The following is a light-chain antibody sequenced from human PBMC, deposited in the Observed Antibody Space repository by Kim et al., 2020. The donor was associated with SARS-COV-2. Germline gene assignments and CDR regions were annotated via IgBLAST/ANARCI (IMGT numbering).Light chain of an antibody. J-gene: IGLJ3*02. V-gene: IGLV4-69*01. CDR3: QTWGTGIRV. CDR2: LNSDGSH. Sequence: QLVLTQSPSASASLGASVKLTCTLSSGHSSYDIAWHQQRPEKGPRYLMNLNSDGSHSKGDGIPDRFSGSSSGAERYLTISSLQSEDEADYYCQTWGTGIRVFGGGTKLTVL. CDR1: SGHSSYD.